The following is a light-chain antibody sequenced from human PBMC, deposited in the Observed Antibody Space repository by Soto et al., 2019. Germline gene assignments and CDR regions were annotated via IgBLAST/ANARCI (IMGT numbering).Light chain of an antibody. CDR2: DAS. V-gene: IGKV3-11*01. Sequence: ELTQSLATLTLSPGERATLSCRASQSINRLFAGYQQKPGQAPRLLILDASDRTTGFPARFSGSWSGTDFTLTISTLPSPDFAVSYRQQRSNWPPVTFGGGIKVDIK. CDR1: QSINRL. CDR3: QQRSNWPPVT. J-gene: IGKJ4*01.